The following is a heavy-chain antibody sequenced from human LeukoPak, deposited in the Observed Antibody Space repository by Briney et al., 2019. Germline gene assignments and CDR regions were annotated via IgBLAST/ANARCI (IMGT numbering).Heavy chain of an antibody. CDR1: GYIFTVYY. V-gene: IGHV1-2*02. D-gene: IGHD3-10*01. Sequence: ASVKVSCKASGYIFTVYYMKWVRQAPGQGLEWMGWLHPNSGGTNYAQKFQGRIPLTRDTSISTAYMELSSLTSDDTAVYFCARWQEGSGTYYIDYWGQGTLVTVSS. J-gene: IGHJ4*02. CDR3: ARWQEGSGTYYIDY. CDR2: LHPNSGGT.